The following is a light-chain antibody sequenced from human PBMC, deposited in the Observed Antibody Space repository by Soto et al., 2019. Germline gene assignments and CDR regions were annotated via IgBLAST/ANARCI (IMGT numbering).Light chain of an antibody. Sequence: EIVLTQSPATLSLSPGERATLSCRASQSVSTSLAWYQHKPGQAPRLLIYDASNRATGIPARFSGSGSGIDFTLTISSLEPEDFAVYYCQQRSNWPTFGQGTRLEIK. V-gene: IGKV3-11*01. CDR1: QSVSTS. CDR2: DAS. J-gene: IGKJ5*01. CDR3: QQRSNWPT.